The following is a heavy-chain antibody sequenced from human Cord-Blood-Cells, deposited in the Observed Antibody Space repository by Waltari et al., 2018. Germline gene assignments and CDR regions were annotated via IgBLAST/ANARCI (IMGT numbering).Heavy chain of an antibody. J-gene: IGHJ4*02. V-gene: IGHV4-34*01. D-gene: IGHD4-4*01. CDR1: GGSFSGYY. CDR2: INHSGST. Sequence: QVQLQQWGAGLLKPSETLSLTCAVYGGSFSGYYWSWIRQPPGKGLEWIGEINHSGSTNSNPSRKSRVTISVDTSKNQFSLKLSSVTAADTAVYYCARGQTVTTVHQFDYWGQGTLVTVSS. CDR3: ARGQTVTTVHQFDY.